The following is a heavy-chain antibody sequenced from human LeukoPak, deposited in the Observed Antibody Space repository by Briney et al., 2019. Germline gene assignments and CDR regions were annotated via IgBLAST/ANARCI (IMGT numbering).Heavy chain of an antibody. CDR3: ARGYTDIVVDY. J-gene: IGHJ4*02. V-gene: IGHV4-59*01. CDR2: IYYSGST. Sequence: SETLSLTCAVSGGSISSYYWSWIRQPPGKGLGWIGYIYYSGSTNYNPSLKSRVTISVDTSKNQFSLKLSSVTAADTAVYYCARGYTDIVVDYWGQGTLVTVSS. CDR1: GGSISSYY. D-gene: IGHD2-2*01.